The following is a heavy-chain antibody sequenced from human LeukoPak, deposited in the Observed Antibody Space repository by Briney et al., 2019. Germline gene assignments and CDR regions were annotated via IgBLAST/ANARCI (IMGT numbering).Heavy chain of an antibody. CDR1: GYTFTSYD. D-gene: IGHD1-26*01. Sequence: ASVKVSCKASGYTFTSYDINWARQATGQGLEWMGWTNPNSGNTGYAQKLQGRVTMTRNTSISTAYMELSSLRSEDTAVYYCARADTRIVGAYSFDYWGQGTLVTVSS. CDR2: TNPNSGNT. CDR3: ARADTRIVGAYSFDY. V-gene: IGHV1-8*01. J-gene: IGHJ4*02.